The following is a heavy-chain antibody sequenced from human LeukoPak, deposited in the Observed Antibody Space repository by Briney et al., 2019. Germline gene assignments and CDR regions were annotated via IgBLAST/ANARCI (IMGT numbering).Heavy chain of an antibody. D-gene: IGHD5-18*01. CDR3: ARGKYSYGYRY. V-gene: IGHV4-34*01. CDR2: INHSGST. Sequence: PSETLSLTCAVYGGSFSGYYWSWIRQPPGKGLEWIGEINHSGSTNYNPSLKSRVTISVDTSKSQFSLKLSSVTAADTAVYYCARGKYSYGYRYWGQGTLVTVSS. J-gene: IGHJ4*02. CDR1: GGSFSGYY.